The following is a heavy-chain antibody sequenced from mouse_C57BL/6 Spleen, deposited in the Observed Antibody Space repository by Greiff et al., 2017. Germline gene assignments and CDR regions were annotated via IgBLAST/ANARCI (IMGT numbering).Heavy chain of an antibody. CDR1: GFTFTSYA. V-gene: IGHV5-9-1*02. D-gene: IGHD2-5*01. CDR3: TREVPYYSSWGYYAMDY. J-gene: IGHJ4*01. Sequence: EVQRLQSGAGLVKPGGSLKLSCAASGFTFTSYAMSWVRQTPEQRLEWVAYISSGGVYIYYAHTVKGGFTISRDDTRNTLYLQLSSLKSEDTAMYYCTREVPYYSSWGYYAMDYWGQGTSVTVSS. CDR2: ISSGGVYI.